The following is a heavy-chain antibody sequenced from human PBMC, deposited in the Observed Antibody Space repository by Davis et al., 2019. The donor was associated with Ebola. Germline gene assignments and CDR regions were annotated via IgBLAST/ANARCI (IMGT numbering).Heavy chain of an antibody. D-gene: IGHD2-2*01. CDR3: VKGYCSSTSCYGATVYMDV. CDR2: INPSGGST. J-gene: IGHJ6*03. V-gene: IGHV1-46*01. Sequence: ASVKVSCKASGYTFTSYYMHWVRQAPGQGLEWMGIINPSGGSTSYAQKFQGRVTMTRDTSTSTVYMELSSLRAEDTAVYYCVKGYCSSTSCYGATVYMDVWGKGTTVTVSS. CDR1: GYTFTSYY.